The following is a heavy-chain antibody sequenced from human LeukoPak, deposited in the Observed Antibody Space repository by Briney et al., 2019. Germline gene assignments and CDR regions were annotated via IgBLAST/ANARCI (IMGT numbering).Heavy chain of an antibody. V-gene: IGHV4-39*01. CDR2: IYYSGST. CDR1: GGSISSSSYY. J-gene: IGHJ4*02. D-gene: IGHD5-12*01. Sequence: SETLSLTCTVSGGSISSSSYYWGWIRQPPGKGLEWIGSIYYSGSTYYNPSLKSRVTISVDTSKNQFSLKLSSVTAADTAVYYCLHIVATIGVDYWGQETLVTVSS. CDR3: LHIVATIGVDY.